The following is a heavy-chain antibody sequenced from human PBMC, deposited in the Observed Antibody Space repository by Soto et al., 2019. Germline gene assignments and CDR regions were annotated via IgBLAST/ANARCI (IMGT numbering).Heavy chain of an antibody. J-gene: IGHJ5*02. CDR1: GGSISSYY. V-gene: IGHV4-59*01. D-gene: IGHD1-26*01. CDR3: ARTIVGATVWFDP. Sequence: SETLSLTCTVSGGSISSYYWSWIRQPPGKGLEWIGYIYYSGSTNYNPSLKSRVTISVDTSKNQFSLKLSSVTAADTAVYYCARTIVGATVWFDPWGQGTLVTVSS. CDR2: IYYSGST.